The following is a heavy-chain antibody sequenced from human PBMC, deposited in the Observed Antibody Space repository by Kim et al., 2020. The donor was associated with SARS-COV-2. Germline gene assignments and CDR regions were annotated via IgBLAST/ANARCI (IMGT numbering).Heavy chain of an antibody. Sequence: GGSLRLSCAASGFTLTNNAMSWVRQAPGRGLEWVSTIRASAESTYYAGSVNGRFTISRDSAKHTLYLQLNTLRADATAVYYCAKDRGGSGWRVFGYWGQGALGTVAS. CDR3: AKDRGGSGWRVFGY. D-gene: IGHD6-19*01. J-gene: IGHJ4*02. V-gene: IGHV3-23*01. CDR1: GFTLTNNA. CDR2: IRASAEST.